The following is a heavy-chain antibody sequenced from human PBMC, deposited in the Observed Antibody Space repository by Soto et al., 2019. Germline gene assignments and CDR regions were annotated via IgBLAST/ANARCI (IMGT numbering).Heavy chain of an antibody. D-gene: IGHD2-15*01. V-gene: IGHV1-18*01. CDR1: GYTFTNYD. J-gene: IGHJ5*02. CDR3: ARSGLPDPVVVVGHTPFDP. Sequence: ASVKVSCKASGYTFTNYDINWVRQAPGQGLEWMGWISAYNGDTNYAQKLQGRVTMTTDTSTSTAYMELRSLRSDDTAVYYCARSGLPDPVVVVGHTPFDPWGQGTLVTVSS. CDR2: ISAYNGDT.